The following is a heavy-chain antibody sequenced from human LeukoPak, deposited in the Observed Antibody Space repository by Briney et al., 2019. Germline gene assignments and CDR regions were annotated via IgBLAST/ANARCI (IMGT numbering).Heavy chain of an antibody. D-gene: IGHD2-21*01. V-gene: IGHV3-23*01. CDR1: GFTFSIYA. J-gene: IGHJ4*02. Sequence: PGGSLRLSCAASGFTFSIYAMSWVRQAPGKGLEWVSAISGSGGSTYYADSVKGRFTISRDNSKNTLYLQMNSLRAEDTAVYYCAKLIVVVIATRYYFDYWGQGTLVTVSS. CDR2: ISGSGGST. CDR3: AKLIVVVIATRYYFDY.